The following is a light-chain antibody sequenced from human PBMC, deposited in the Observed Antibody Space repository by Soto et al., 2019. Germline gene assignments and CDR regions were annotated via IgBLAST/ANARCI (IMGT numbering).Light chain of an antibody. CDR1: SSNIGAGYD. Sequence: QSVLTQPPSVSGAPGQRVTISCTESSSNIGAGYDVHWYQQLPGTAPKLLIYGNSNRPSGVPDRVSGSKSGTSASLAITGLQAEDEADYYCQSYDSSLSRVFGGGTKLTVL. CDR2: GNS. CDR3: QSYDSSLSRV. J-gene: IGLJ3*02. V-gene: IGLV1-40*01.